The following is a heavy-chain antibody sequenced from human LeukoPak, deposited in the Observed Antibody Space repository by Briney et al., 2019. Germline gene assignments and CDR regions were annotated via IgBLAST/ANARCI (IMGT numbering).Heavy chain of an antibody. CDR3: AKAHLLDWLLPFDY. CDR1: EFTFSSYA. Sequence: PGGSLRLSCAASEFTFSSYAMHWVRQAPGKGLEWVALVSNDGGDNYYADSVKGRFTISRDNSKNTLYLQMNSLRGEDTGVYYCAKAHLLDWLLPFDYWGQGTLVTASS. CDR2: VSNDGGDN. J-gene: IGHJ4*02. D-gene: IGHD3/OR15-3a*01. V-gene: IGHV3-30*18.